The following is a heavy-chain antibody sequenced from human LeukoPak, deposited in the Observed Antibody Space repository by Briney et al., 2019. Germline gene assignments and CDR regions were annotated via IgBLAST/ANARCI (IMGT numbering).Heavy chain of an antibody. Sequence: ASVKVSCKASGYTFTSYAMNWVRQAPGQGLEWMGWINTNTGNPTYAQGFTGRFVFSLDTSVSTAYLQISSLKAEDTAVYYCASLAYYYDSSGYPLDYWGQGTLVTVSS. CDR3: ASLAYYYDSSGYPLDY. J-gene: IGHJ4*02. CDR2: INTNTGNP. CDR1: GYTFTSYA. V-gene: IGHV7-4-1*02. D-gene: IGHD3-22*01.